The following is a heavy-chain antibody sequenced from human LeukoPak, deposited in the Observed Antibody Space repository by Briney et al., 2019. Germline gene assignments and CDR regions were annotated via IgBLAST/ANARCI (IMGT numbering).Heavy chain of an antibody. CDR3: ARLLLYCSSTSCYKGNWFDP. J-gene: IGHJ5*02. CDR2: IYPGDSDT. D-gene: IGHD2-2*02. V-gene: IGHV5-51*01. CDR1: GYSFTSYW. Sequence: GESLKISCKGSGYSFTSYWIGWVRQMPGKGLEWMGIIYPGDSDTRYSPSFQGQVTISADKSISTAYLQWSSLKASDTAMYYGARLLLYCSSTSCYKGNWFDPWGQGTLVTVSS.